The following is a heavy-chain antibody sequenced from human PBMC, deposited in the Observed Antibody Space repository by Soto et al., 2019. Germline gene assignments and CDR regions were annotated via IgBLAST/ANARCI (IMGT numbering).Heavy chain of an antibody. CDR1: GYTFTDYF. CDR2: INPNSGGT. V-gene: IGHV1-2*02. J-gene: IGHJ4*02. D-gene: IGHD2-2*01. CDR3: ARDTKIPANAIHDGR. Sequence: VEMVQSGAEVKKPGASVKVSCKASGYTFTDYFIHWVRQAPGQGLEWMGWINPNSGGTNYAQKFQGRVTMTRDTSITTVYMDPSRLRSDDTATYYCARDTKIPANAIHDGRWGQGTLVTFSS.